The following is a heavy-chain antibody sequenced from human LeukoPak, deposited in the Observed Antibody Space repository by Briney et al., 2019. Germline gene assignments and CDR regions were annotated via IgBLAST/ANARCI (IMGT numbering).Heavy chain of an antibody. D-gene: IGHD3-10*01. Sequence: PGGSLRLSCAASGFTFSSYGMHWVRQAPGKGLEWVAFIRYDGSNKYYADSVKGRFTISRDNSKNTPYLQMNSLRAEDTAVYYCAKDYRNYYGSGSYFTWGQGTLVTVSS. CDR3: AKDYRNYYGSGSYFT. J-gene: IGHJ4*02. V-gene: IGHV3-30*02. CDR2: IRYDGSNK. CDR1: GFTFSSYG.